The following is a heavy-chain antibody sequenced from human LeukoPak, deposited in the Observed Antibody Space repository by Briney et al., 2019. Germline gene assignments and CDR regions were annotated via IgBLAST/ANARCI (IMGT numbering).Heavy chain of an antibody. Sequence: ASVKVSCKASGYTFTSYDINWVRQATGQGREWMGWMNPNSGNTGYAQKFQGRVTITRNTSISTAYMELSSLRSEDTAVYYCARDPPYDSTTRFDYWGQGTLVTVSS. CDR3: ARDPPYDSTTRFDY. CDR1: GYTFTSYD. J-gene: IGHJ4*02. D-gene: IGHD3-22*01. V-gene: IGHV1-8*03. CDR2: MNPNSGNT.